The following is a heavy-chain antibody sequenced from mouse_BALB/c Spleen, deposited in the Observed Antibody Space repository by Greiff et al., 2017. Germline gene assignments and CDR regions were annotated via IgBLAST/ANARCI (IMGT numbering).Heavy chain of an antibody. CDR3: ARSRTARVWFAY. CDR1: GYAFSSYW. CDR2: IYPGDGDT. V-gene: IGHV1-80*01. Sequence: QVQLQQSGAELVRPGSSVKISCKASGYAFSSYWMNWVKQRPGQGLEWIGQIYPGDGDTNYNGKFKGKATLTADKSSSTAYMQLSSLTSEDSAVYFCARSRTARVWFAYWGQGTLVTVSA. D-gene: IGHD3-2*01. J-gene: IGHJ3*01.